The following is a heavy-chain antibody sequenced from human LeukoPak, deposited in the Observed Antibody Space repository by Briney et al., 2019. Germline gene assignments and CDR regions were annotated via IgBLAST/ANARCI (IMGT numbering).Heavy chain of an antibody. CDR1: GGSISSYY. Sequence: SETLSLTCTVSGGSISSYYWSWIRQPPGKGLEWFGYIYYSGSTNYNPSLKSRVTISVDTSKNQFSLKLSSVTAADTAVYYCARDGIAAAGRGGNWFDPWGQGTLVTVSS. D-gene: IGHD6-13*01. CDR2: IYYSGST. V-gene: IGHV4-59*13. CDR3: ARDGIAAAGRGGNWFDP. J-gene: IGHJ5*02.